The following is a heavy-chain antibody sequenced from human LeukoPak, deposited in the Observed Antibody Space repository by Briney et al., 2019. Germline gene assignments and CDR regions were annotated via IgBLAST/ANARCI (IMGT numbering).Heavy chain of an antibody. CDR3: ARDVSGTGGKDY. CDR2: IKQDGSQK. V-gene: IGHV3-7*01. J-gene: IGHJ4*02. D-gene: IGHD1-1*01. Sequence: GGSLRLSCTASRFTFSSYWMNWVRQAPGKGLEWVANIKQDGSQKYYVDSVKGRFTISRDNAKNSLYLQMNSLRAEDTAVYYCARDVSGTGGKDYWGQGTLVTVSS. CDR1: RFTFSSYW.